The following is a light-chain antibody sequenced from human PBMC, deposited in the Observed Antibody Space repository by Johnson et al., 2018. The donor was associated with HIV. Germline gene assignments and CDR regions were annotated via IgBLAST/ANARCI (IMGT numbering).Light chain of an antibody. CDR1: SSNIGNNY. CDR3: GTWDSSLSVYV. J-gene: IGLJ1*01. CDR2: EKN. Sequence: QSVLTQPPSVSAAPGQKVTISCSGSSSNIGNNYVSWYQQLPGTAPKLLIYEKNKRPSGIPDRFSGSKSGTSATLGITGLQTGDEADYYCGTWDSSLSVYVFGTGTKVPVL. V-gene: IGLV1-51*02.